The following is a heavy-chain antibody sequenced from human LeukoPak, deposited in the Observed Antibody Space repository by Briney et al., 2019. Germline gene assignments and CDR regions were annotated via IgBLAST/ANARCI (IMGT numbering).Heavy chain of an antibody. D-gene: IGHD6-19*01. CDR1: GFTFSSYA. CDR2: ISYDGSNK. CDR3: AREGMEQWLVGAFDI. V-gene: IGHV3-30*04. J-gene: IGHJ3*02. Sequence: GGSLRLSCAASGFTFSSYAMHWVRQAPGKGLEWVAVISYDGSNKYYADSVKGRFTISRDNSKNTLYLQMNSLRAEDTAVYYCAREGMEQWLVGAFDIWGQGTMVTVSS.